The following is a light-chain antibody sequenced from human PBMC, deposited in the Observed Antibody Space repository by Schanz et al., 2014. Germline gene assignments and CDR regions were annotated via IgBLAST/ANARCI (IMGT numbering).Light chain of an antibody. Sequence: DIVMTQSPDSLAASLGARATINCKSSQSVLYSSNNKNYLAWYQQKAGQPPKLLIYWASTRESGVPDRFSGSGSGTDFTLTISSLQAEDVAVYYCQQYYGVPLTFGGGTKVEI. CDR1: QSVLYSSNNKNY. J-gene: IGKJ4*01. CDR3: QQYYGVPLT. CDR2: WAS. V-gene: IGKV4-1*01.